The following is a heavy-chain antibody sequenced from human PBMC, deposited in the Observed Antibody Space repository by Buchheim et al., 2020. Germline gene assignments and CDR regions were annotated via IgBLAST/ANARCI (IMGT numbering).Heavy chain of an antibody. V-gene: IGHV1-69*04. CDR1: GGTFSSYA. D-gene: IGHD6-13*01. CDR2: IIPILGIA. CDR3: ARGPRVGGSWYGGWWFDP. J-gene: IGHJ5*02. Sequence: QVQLVQSGADVKKPGSSVKVSCKASGGTFSSYAISWVRQAPGQGLEWMGRIIPILGIANYAQKFQGRVTITADKSTSPAYLELSSLRSEDTAVYYCARGPRVGGSWYGGWWFDPWGQGTL.